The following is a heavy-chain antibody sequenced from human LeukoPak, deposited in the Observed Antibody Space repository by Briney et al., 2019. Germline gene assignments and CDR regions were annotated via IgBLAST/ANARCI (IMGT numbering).Heavy chain of an antibody. D-gene: IGHD2-2*01. CDR2: FDPEDGET. V-gene: IGHV1-24*01. J-gene: IGHJ4*02. CDR3: ATQQLIGRVPAAYTLDY. Sequence: GASVTVSCKVSGYTLTELSMHWVRQAPGKGLEWMGGFDPEDGETIYAQKFQGRVTMTEDTSTDTAYMELSSLRSEDTAVYYCATQQLIGRVPAAYTLDYWGQGTLVTVSS. CDR1: GYTLTELS.